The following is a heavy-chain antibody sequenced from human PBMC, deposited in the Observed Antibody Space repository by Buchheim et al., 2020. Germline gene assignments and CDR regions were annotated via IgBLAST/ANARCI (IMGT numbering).Heavy chain of an antibody. CDR3: ASSGQQTKTWDP. D-gene: IGHD1-26*01. Sequence: QVQLMQSGAEVKKPGASVKVSCKASGYSFRSYYIHWVRQAPGQGPEWMGWINPDSGDTKYAQKFQGRVTMTRDTSISTAYMELSRLRSDDTAVYYCASSGQQTKTWDPWGQGTL. CDR1: GYSFRSYY. CDR2: INPDSGDT. V-gene: IGHV1-2*02. J-gene: IGHJ5*02.